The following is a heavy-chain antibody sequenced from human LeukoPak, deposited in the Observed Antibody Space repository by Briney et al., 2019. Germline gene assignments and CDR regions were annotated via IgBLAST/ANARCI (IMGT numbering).Heavy chain of an antibody. D-gene: IGHD2-15*01. V-gene: IGHV1-2*02. CDR3: ARDGGYYCSGGSCPIDY. Sequence: ASVKVSCKASGYTFTGYYMHWVRQAPGQGLEWMGWINPNSGGTNYAQKFQGRVTMTGDTSISTAYMELSRLRSDDTAVYYCARDGGYYCSGGSCPIDYWGQGTLVTVSS. CDR2: INPNSGGT. CDR1: GYTFTGYY. J-gene: IGHJ4*02.